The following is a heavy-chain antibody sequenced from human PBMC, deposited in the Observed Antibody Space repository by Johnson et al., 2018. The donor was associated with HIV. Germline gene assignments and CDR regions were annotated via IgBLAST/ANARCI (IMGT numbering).Heavy chain of an antibody. CDR1: GFTVSSNY. V-gene: IGHV3-66*01. Sequence: VQLVESGGGLVQPGGSLRLSCAASGFTVSSNYMSWVRQAPGKGLEWVSVIYSGGSTYYADSVKDRFTISRDNSKNTLYLQMNSLRAEDTAVYYCAREAVTLRGWGHVFDIWGQGTMVTVSS. CDR3: AREAVTLRGWGHVFDI. J-gene: IGHJ3*02. CDR2: IYSGGST. D-gene: IGHD3-16*01.